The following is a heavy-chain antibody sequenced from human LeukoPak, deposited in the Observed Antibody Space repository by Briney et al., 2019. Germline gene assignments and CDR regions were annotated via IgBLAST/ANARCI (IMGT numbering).Heavy chain of an antibody. CDR2: IYHSGST. D-gene: IGHD1-14*01. V-gene: IGHV4-38-2*01. CDR3: ARVPMSEAFDI. CDR1: GFSINSGYY. Sequence: SETLSLTCAVSGFSINSGYYWGWIRQPPGKGLEWIGSIYHSGSTYKNPSLKSRVTLSIDTSKNQFSLKLTPVTAADTAVYYCARVPMSEAFDIWGQGTMVTVSS. J-gene: IGHJ3*02.